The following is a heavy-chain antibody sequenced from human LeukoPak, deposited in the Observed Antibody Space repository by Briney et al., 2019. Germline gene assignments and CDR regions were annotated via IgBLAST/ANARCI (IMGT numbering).Heavy chain of an antibody. CDR1: GFTFSSYG. CDR2: ISYDGSNK. V-gene: IGHV3-30*03. J-gene: IGHJ4*02. CDR3: ARENIAAAGFDY. D-gene: IGHD6-13*01. Sequence: PGGSLRLSCAASGFTFSSYGMHWVRQAPGKGLEWVAVISYDGSNKYYADSVKGRFTISRDNSKNTLYLQMNSLRAEDTAVYYCARENIAAAGFDYWGQGTLVTVSS.